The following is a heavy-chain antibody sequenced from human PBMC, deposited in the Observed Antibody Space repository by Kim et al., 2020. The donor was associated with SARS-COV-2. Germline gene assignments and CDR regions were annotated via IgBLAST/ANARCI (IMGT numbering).Heavy chain of an antibody. D-gene: IGHD3-3*01. CDR3: VKGQYYDFWSGYQGYYFDY. J-gene: IGHJ4*02. V-gene: IGHV3-64D*06. CDR2: ISSNGGST. Sequence: GGSLRLSCSASGFTFSSYAMHWVRQAPGKGLEYVSAISSNGGSTYYADSVKGRFTISRDNSKNTLYLQMSSLRAEDTAVYYCVKGQYYDFWSGYQGYYFDYWGQGTLVTVSS. CDR1: GFTFSSYA.